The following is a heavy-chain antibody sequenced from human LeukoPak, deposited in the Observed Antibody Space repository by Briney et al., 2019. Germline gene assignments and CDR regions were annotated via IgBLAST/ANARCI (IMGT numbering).Heavy chain of an antibody. V-gene: IGHV3-23*01. D-gene: IGHD5-18*01. J-gene: IGHJ4*02. CDR3: AKGGGYKSTYYFDY. CDR1: EFTFSSYT. Sequence: GGSLRLSCAASEFTFSSYTMSWVRQAPGKGLEWVSGVDISGGSTYYADSVKGRFAISRDNSKNAQYLHMNSLRAEDTAVYYCAKGGGYKSTYYFDYWGQGTLVTVSS. CDR2: VDISGGST.